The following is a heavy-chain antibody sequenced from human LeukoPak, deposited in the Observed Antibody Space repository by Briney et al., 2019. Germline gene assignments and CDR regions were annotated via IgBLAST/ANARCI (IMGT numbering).Heavy chain of an antibody. Sequence: SETLSLTCTVSGDSIRSSNYYWGWIRQPHGKGLEWIGNIFYTGLTYYSPSLKSRVTISVDTSKNQFSLNLNSVTAADTAVYYCARLPGSNWNIDYWGQGTLVTVSS. V-gene: IGHV4-39*07. D-gene: IGHD1-1*01. CDR1: GDSIRSSNYY. J-gene: IGHJ4*02. CDR3: ARLPGSNWNIDY. CDR2: IFYTGLT.